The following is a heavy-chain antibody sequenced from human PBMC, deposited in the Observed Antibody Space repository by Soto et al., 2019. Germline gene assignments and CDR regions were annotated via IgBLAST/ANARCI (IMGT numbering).Heavy chain of an antibody. V-gene: IGHV1-8*01. CDR2: MNPNSGNT. CDR3: ARGRSVYCSGGSCYSDYYYYYGMDV. D-gene: IGHD2-15*01. Sequence: ASVKVSCKASGYTFTSYDINWVRQATGQGLEWMGWMNPNSGNTGYAQKFQGRVTMTRNTSISTAYMELSSLRSEDTAVYYCARGRSVYCSGGSCYSDYYYYYGMDVWGQGTTVTVSS. CDR1: GYTFTSYD. J-gene: IGHJ6*02.